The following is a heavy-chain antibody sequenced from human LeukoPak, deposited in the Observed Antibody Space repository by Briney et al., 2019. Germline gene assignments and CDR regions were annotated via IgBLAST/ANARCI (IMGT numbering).Heavy chain of an antibody. J-gene: IGHJ4*01. Sequence: SETLSLTCTVSGGSISSYYWSWIRQPPGKGLEWIGYIYYSGSTNYNPSLKSRVTISVDTSKNQFSLKLSSVTAADTAVYYCARDVAAGSSHFDYWGHGTLVTVSS. CDR3: ARDVAAGSSHFDY. CDR2: IYYSGST. CDR1: GGSISSYY. D-gene: IGHD6-13*01. V-gene: IGHV4-59*01.